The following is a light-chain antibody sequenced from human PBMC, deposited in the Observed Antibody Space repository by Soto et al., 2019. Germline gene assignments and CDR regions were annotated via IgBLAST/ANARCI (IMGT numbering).Light chain of an antibody. J-gene: IGKJ4*01. CDR3: QQYNNSPLT. CDR2: GAS. CDR1: QSVSSN. Sequence: EIVMTQSPATLSVSPGERATLSCRASQSVSSNLAWYQQKPGQAPRLLIYGASTRATGIPARFSGSGSGTEFTLTISSLQSEDFAVYYCQQYNNSPLTFGGGTNVEIK. V-gene: IGKV3-15*01.